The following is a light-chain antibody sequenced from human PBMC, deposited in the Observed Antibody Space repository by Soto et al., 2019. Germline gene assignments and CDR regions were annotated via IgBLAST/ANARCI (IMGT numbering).Light chain of an antibody. CDR1: SSDVGSYNL. V-gene: IGLV2-23*03. CDR3: CSYAGSSTFVV. J-gene: IGLJ2*01. Sequence: QSVLTQPASVSGSPGQSITISCTGTSSDVGSYNLVSWYQQHPGKAPKLMIYEGSKRPSGVANRFSGSKSGNTASRPISGRQAEDDADYYCCSYAGSSTFVVFGGGTQLTVL. CDR2: EGS.